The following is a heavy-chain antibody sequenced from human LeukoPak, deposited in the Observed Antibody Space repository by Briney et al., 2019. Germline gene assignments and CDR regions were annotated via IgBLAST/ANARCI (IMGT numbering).Heavy chain of an antibody. V-gene: IGHV3-23*01. CDR3: AKLRYGGNSGNDY. CDR1: GFAFDSYW. CDR2: ISGSGGST. J-gene: IGHJ4*02. D-gene: IGHD4-23*01. Sequence: PGGSLRLSCAASGFAFDSYWMHWVRQAPGKGLEWVSAISGSGGSTYYADSVKGRFTISRDNSKNTLYLQMNSLRAEDTAVYYCAKLRYGGNSGNDYWGQGTLVTVSS.